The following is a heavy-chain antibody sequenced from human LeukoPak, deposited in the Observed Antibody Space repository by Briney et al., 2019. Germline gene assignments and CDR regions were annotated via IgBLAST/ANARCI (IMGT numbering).Heavy chain of an antibody. CDR2: IIPILGIA. V-gene: IGHV1-69*04. D-gene: IGHD5-18*01. CDR3: ARAPRAAMVYYYYMDV. J-gene: IGHJ6*03. CDR1: GGTFSSYA. Sequence: GSSVTVSCKASGGTFSSYAISWVRQAPGQGLAWMGRIIPILGIANYAQKFQGRVTITADKSTSTAYMELSSLRSEDTAVYYCARAPRAAMVYYYYMDVWGKGTTVTVSS.